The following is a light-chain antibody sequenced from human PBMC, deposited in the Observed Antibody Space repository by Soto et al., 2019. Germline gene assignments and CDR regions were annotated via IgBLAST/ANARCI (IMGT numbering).Light chain of an antibody. Sequence: EIVLTQSPATLSLSPGERPTLSYRDSQSVISYLAWYQQTPGQAPRILIYGASTRETDVPARFSGSGSGTEFTLTIGSLQSEDFAVYYCQQYNYWPRTFGQGTKVDIK. CDR2: GAS. J-gene: IGKJ1*01. V-gene: IGKV3-15*01. CDR1: QSVISY. CDR3: QQYNYWPRT.